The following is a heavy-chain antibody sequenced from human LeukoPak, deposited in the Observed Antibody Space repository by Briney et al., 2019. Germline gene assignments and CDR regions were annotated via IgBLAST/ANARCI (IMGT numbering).Heavy chain of an antibody. CDR3: ARDLYGSGSYYIATLHTRRWYYCDY. J-gene: IGHJ4*02. Sequence: SETLSLTCAVYGGSFSGYYWGWIRQPPGKGLEWIGEINHSGSTNYNPPLKSRVTISVDTSKNQFSLKLSAVTAADTAVYYCARDLYGSGSYYIATLHTRRWYYCDYWGQGTLVTVSS. D-gene: IGHD3-10*01. V-gene: IGHV4-34*01. CDR2: INHSGST. CDR1: GGSFSGYY.